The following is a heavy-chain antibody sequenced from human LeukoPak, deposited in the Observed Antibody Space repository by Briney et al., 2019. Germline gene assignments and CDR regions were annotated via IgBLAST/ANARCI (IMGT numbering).Heavy chain of an antibody. CDR2: IIPIFGAA. Sequence: SVKVSCKASGGTLSSYAISWVRQAPGQGLEWMGRIIPIFGAANYAQKFQGRVTITTDESTSTAYMELSSLRSEDTAVYYCARVARRYYDSSGPDAFDIWGQGTMVTVSS. V-gene: IGHV1-69*05. CDR1: GGTLSSYA. D-gene: IGHD3-22*01. J-gene: IGHJ3*02. CDR3: ARVARRYYDSSGPDAFDI.